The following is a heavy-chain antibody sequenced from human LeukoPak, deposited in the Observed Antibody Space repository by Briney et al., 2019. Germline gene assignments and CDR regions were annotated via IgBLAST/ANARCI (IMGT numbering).Heavy chain of an antibody. D-gene: IGHD6-13*01. V-gene: IGHV3-7*01. CDR3: ARDSAGNDY. Sequence: GGSLRLSCAASVFTFSTYWMSWVRQAPGKGLEWVANIKQDGSEKYYVDSVKGRFTNSRYNAKNSLYLQMNSLRAEDTAMYYCARDSAGNDYWGQGTLVTVSS. CDR2: IKQDGSEK. J-gene: IGHJ4*02. CDR1: VFTFSTYW.